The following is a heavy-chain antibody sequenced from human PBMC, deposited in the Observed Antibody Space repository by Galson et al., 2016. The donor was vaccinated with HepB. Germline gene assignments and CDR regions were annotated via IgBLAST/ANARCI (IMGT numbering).Heavy chain of an antibody. CDR3: ARGGSRPIDY. D-gene: IGHD1-26*01. CDR2: INTDGSST. Sequence: LRLSCSSSGLTFCSHWMHGVRQAPGKGLVWVSRINTDGSSTSYADSVKGRFTISRDNAKNTLYLQMNSLRAEDTAVYYCARGGSRPIDYWGQGTLVTVSS. CDR1: GLTFCSHW. V-gene: IGHV3-74*01. J-gene: IGHJ4*02.